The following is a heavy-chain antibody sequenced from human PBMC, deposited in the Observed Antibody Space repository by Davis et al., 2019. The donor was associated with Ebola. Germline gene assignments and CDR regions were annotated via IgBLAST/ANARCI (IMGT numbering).Heavy chain of an antibody. CDR2: IKQDGSDK. CDR3: AREGKIFGLDY. D-gene: IGHD3-3*01. CDR1: GFTFSTYW. Sequence: GESLKISCVVSGFTFSTYWMSWVRQVPGKGLEWVANIKQDGSDKQYVDSVKGRFTISRDNAKNTLYLQMNDLRAEDTAVYYCAREGKIFGLDYWGQGALVSVSS. J-gene: IGHJ4*02. V-gene: IGHV3-7*01.